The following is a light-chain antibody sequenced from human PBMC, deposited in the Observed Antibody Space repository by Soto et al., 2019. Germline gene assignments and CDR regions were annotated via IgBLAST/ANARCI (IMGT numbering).Light chain of an antibody. CDR2: DAS. CDR3: QQYNIYPVT. J-gene: IGKJ4*01. V-gene: IGKV1-5*01. CDR1: QSISSW. Sequence: DIQMTQSPSTLSACVGDRVTITCRASQSISSWLAWYQQRPGRAPEVLIYDASSLESGVPSRFSGSGSGTEFTLTISSLQPDVFATYYCQQYNIYPVTFVAGTMV.